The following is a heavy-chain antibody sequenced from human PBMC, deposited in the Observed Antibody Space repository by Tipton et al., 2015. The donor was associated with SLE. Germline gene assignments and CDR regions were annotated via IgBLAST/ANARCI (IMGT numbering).Heavy chain of an antibody. CDR3: AQAHLWGSYRYASDI. CDR1: GGSIGHFY. D-gene: IGHD3-16*02. CDR2: IYYSGTT. V-gene: IGHV4-59*12. Sequence: TLSLTCSVSGGSIGHFYWSWIRQPPGKGLEWIAYIYYSGTTNYNPSLKSRVSISVDTSKNQLSLKLSSVTAADTAVYYCAQAHLWGSYRYASDIWGQGTMVTVSS. J-gene: IGHJ3*02.